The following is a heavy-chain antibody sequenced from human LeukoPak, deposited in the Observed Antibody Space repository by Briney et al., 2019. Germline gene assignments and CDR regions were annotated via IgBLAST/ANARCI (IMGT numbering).Heavy chain of an antibody. CDR3: AKGKDIVVVPAAMSFDY. D-gene: IGHD2-2*01. CDR2: ISGSGRST. CDR1: GFTFSSNA. J-gene: IGHJ4*02. Sequence: GGSLRLSCAASGFTFSSNAMSWVRQAPGKGLQWVSAISGSGRSTYYADSVKGRFTISRDNSKNTLYLQMNSLRAEDTAVYYCAKGKDIVVVPAAMSFDYWGQGTLVTVSS. V-gene: IGHV3-23*01.